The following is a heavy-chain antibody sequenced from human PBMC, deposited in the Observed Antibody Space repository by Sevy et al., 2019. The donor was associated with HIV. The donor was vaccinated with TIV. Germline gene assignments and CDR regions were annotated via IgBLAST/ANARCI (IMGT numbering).Heavy chain of an antibody. CDR3: ARLDSYSIGWSPRYYFDY. J-gene: IGHJ4*02. Sequence: GESLKISCKGSAYTFTTHWIGWVRHMPRKGLEWMGIMSPGDSDPRYSPSFQGQVTMSVDKSVSTAYLQWHSLETSDTAIYYCARLDSYSIGWSPRYYFDYWGQGTLVTVSS. CDR2: MSPGDSDP. D-gene: IGHD6-19*01. CDR1: AYTFTTHW. V-gene: IGHV5-51*01.